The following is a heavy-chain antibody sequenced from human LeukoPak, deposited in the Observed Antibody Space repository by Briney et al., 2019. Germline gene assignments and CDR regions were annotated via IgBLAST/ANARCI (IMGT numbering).Heavy chain of an antibody. CDR2: INPNSGGT. J-gene: IGHJ3*02. CDR1: GYTFSGYY. Sequence: ASVKVSCKASGYTFSGYYMHWVRQAPGQGLEWMGWINPNSGGTNYAQKFQGRVTMTRGTSISTAYMELSRLRSDDTAVYYCARDRYYYDGIDYPYSDAFDIWGQGTMVTVSS. D-gene: IGHD3-22*01. CDR3: ARDRYYYDGIDYPYSDAFDI. V-gene: IGHV1-2*02.